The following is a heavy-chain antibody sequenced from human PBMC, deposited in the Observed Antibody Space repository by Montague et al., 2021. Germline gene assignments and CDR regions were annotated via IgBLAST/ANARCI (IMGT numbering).Heavy chain of an antibody. CDR2: VFYSWAT. D-gene: IGHD3-22*01. CDR3: ARQGFYESGGFVI. V-gene: IGHV4-59*08. CDR1: GDSINGCY. Sequence: SETLSLTCSVSGDSINGCYWCWIRQPPGKGLEWIGSVFYSWATNYNPSLKSRVTMSADTSKNQVSLKVNSVTAADTAVYYCARQGFYESGGFVIWGLGTLVTVSS. J-gene: IGHJ4*02.